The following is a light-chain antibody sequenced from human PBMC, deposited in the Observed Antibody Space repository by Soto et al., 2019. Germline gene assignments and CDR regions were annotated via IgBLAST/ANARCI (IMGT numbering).Light chain of an antibody. CDR1: QSVLYSSNNKNY. Sequence: DIVMTQSPDSLAVSLGERATINCKSSQSVLYSSNNKNYLAWYQQKAGQPPKLLIYWASTRESGVPDRFSGSGSGTDFTLTTSSLRAEDGDVNYGRKYYSTPGRFGQGPKGEIK. CDR3: RKYYSTPGR. V-gene: IGKV4-1*01. J-gene: IGKJ1*01. CDR2: WAS.